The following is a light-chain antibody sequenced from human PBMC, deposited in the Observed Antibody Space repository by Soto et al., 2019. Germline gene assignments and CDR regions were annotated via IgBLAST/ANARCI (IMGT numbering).Light chain of an antibody. J-gene: IGKJ5*01. CDR2: DAS. Sequence: EIVLTQSPATLSLSPGEGATLSCRASQSVGSYLAWYQQKLGQAPRLLIYDASKRATGIPARFSGSGSGTDFTLTINSLEPEDFAVYYCQQRNYLPITFGQGTRLEIK. CDR3: QQRNYLPIT. CDR1: QSVGSY. V-gene: IGKV3-11*01.